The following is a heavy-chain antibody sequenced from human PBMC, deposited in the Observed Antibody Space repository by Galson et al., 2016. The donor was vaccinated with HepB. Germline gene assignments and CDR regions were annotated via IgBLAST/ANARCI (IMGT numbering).Heavy chain of an antibody. CDR2: ISSSSNSM. V-gene: IGHV3-48*02. Sequence: SLRLSCAASGFIFNSYSMNWVRQAPGKGLEWISYISSSSNSMYYADSVKGRFTISRDNAKNSLYLQMNSLGDEDTAVYYCVKGAGTIDYWGQGTLVTVSS. CDR3: VKGAGTIDY. J-gene: IGHJ4*02. D-gene: IGHD6-19*01. CDR1: GFIFNSYS.